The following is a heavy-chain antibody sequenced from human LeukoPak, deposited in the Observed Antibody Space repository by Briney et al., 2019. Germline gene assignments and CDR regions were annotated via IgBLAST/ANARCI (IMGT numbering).Heavy chain of an antibody. CDR3: ARAHPVILAAAGTYWFDP. Sequence: PSVKVSCKASGYTFTSYGISWVRQAPGQGLEWMGWISAYNGYTNYAQKLQGRVTMTTDTSTSTAYMELRSLRSDDTAVYYCARAHPVILAAAGTYWFDPWGQGTLVTVSS. V-gene: IGHV1-18*01. D-gene: IGHD6-13*01. CDR2: ISAYNGYT. J-gene: IGHJ5*02. CDR1: GYTFTSYG.